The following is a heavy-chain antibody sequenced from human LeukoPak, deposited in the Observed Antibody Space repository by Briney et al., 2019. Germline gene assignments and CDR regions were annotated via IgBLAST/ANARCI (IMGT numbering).Heavy chain of an antibody. CDR2: IYTSGST. Sequence: PSETLSLTCTVSGGSISSGAYYWSWIRQPAGKGLEWIGRIYTSGSTNYNPSLKSRVTISVDTSKNQFSLKLSSVTAADTAVYYCARDGGTLDPWGQGTLVTVSS. CDR3: ARDGGTLDP. D-gene: IGHD3-16*01. CDR1: GGSISSGAYY. J-gene: IGHJ5*02. V-gene: IGHV4-61*02.